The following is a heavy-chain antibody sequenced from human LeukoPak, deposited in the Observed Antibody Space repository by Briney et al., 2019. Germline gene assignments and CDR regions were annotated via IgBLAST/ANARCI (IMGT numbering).Heavy chain of an antibody. Sequence: GASVKVSCTASGYTFTSYGISWVRQAPGQGLEWMGWISAYNGNTNYAQKLQGRVTMTTDTSTSTAYMELGSLRSDDTAVYYCARAAKLERRNYYYYGMDVWGQGTTVAVSS. J-gene: IGHJ6*02. V-gene: IGHV1-18*01. D-gene: IGHD1-1*01. CDR2: ISAYNGNT. CDR1: GYTFTSYG. CDR3: ARAAKLERRNYYYYGMDV.